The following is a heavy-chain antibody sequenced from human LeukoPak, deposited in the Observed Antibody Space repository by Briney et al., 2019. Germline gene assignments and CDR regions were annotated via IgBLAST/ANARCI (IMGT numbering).Heavy chain of an antibody. D-gene: IGHD6-19*01. CDR1: GYTFNHHG. V-gene: IGHV1-18*01. CDR2: ISCYNGDT. J-gene: IGHJ4*02. Sequence: ASVKVSCKASGYTFNHHGISWVRPAPGQGLEWMGWISCYNGDTNYAQKFQGRVTMSTATSTSTAYMELTGLRSDDTAVYYCMRDPTNTSGRYAYFDYWGQGTLVTVSS. CDR3: MRDPTNTSGRYAYFDY.